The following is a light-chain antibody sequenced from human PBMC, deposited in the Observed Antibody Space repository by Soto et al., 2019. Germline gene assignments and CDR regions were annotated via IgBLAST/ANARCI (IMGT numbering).Light chain of an antibody. CDR1: QSVSSY. CDR2: DVS. V-gene: IGKV3-11*01. J-gene: IGKJ1*01. CDR3: QQRSTWPPWS. Sequence: EIVLTQSPATLSLSPGERATLSCRTSQSVSSYLAWYRQKPGQAPRLLMYDVSNRATGIPARFSGSGSGTDFTLTISSLEPEDFAVYYCQQRSTWPPWSFGQGTKVDIK.